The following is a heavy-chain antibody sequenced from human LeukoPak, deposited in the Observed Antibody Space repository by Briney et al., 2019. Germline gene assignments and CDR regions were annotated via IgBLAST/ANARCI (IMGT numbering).Heavy chain of an antibody. D-gene: IGHD6-19*01. J-gene: IGHJ5*02. CDR3: APDLYSSGWYDNPNWFDP. CDR1: GFTFSSYA. V-gene: IGHV3-23*01. Sequence: GGSLRLSCAASGFTFSSYAMSWVRQAPGKGLEWVSAISGSGGSTYYADSVKGRFTISRDNSKNTLYLQMNSLRAEDTAVYYCAPDLYSSGWYDNPNWFDPWGQGTLVTVSS. CDR2: ISGSGGST.